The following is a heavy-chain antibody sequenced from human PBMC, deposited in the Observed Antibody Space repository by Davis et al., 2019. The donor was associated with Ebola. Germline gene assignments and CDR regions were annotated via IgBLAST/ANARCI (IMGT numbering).Heavy chain of an antibody. V-gene: IGHV3-48*02. D-gene: IGHD5-24*01. Sequence: GESLKTLCASSVFTFSRHTMNWVRQAPGKGLEWIPFLSSGGHDTYYADSVRGRFTISRDNAKNLLYLQLNSLRDEDTALYYCAKDAEDGSGNWFFDFRGRGALVTVSS. CDR1: VFTFSRHT. CDR2: LSSGGHDT. J-gene: IGHJ2*01. CDR3: AKDAEDGSGNWFFDF.